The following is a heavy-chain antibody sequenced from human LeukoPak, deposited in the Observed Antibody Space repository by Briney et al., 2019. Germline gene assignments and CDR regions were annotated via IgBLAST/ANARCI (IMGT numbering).Heavy chain of an antibody. J-gene: IGHJ5*02. V-gene: IGHV4-30-2*01. CDR2: IYHSGST. CDR1: GGSISSGGYS. Sequence: SETLSLTCTVSGGSISSGGYSWSWIRQPPGKGLEWIGYIYHSGSTYYNPSLKSRVTISVDRSKNQFSLKLSSVTAADTAVYYCARYSGYALWFDPWGQGTLVTVSS. CDR3: ARYSGYALWFDP. D-gene: IGHD5-12*01.